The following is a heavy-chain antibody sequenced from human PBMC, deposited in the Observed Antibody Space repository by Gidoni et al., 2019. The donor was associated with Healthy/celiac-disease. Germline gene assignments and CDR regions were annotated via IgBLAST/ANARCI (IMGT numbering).Heavy chain of an antibody. CDR1: GGSFSGYY. V-gene: IGHV4-34*01. Sequence: QVQLQQWGAGLLKPSETLSLTCAVYGGSFSGYYWSWIRQPPGKGLEWIGEINHSVSTNYNPSLKSRVTISVDTSKNQFSLKLSSVTAADTAVYYCASAGGPTDDYGDYEDPYYFDYWGQGTLVTVSS. CDR3: ASAGGPTDDYGDYEDPYYFDY. J-gene: IGHJ4*02. CDR2: INHSVST. D-gene: IGHD4-17*01.